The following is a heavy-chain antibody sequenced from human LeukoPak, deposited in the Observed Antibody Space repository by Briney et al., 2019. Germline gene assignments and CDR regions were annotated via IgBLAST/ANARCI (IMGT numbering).Heavy chain of an antibody. Sequence: GGSLRLSCAASGFPFSSYSMNWVRQAPGKGLEWVSSISSSSSYIYYADSVKGRFTISRDNAKNSLYLQMNSLRAEDTAVYYCARGVSRYSGYDLAYWGQGTLVTVSS. J-gene: IGHJ4*02. D-gene: IGHD5-12*01. CDR1: GFPFSSYS. CDR3: ARGVSRYSGYDLAY. V-gene: IGHV3-21*01. CDR2: ISSSSSYI.